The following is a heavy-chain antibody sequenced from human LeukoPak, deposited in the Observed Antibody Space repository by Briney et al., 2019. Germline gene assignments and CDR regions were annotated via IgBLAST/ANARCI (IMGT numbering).Heavy chain of an antibody. CDR2: IRQDGGET. J-gene: IGHJ4*02. D-gene: IGHD3-10*01. V-gene: IGHV3-7*01. Sequence: GGSLRLSCVASGFTFNTYWLSWVRQAPGKGLEWVANIRQDGGETYYGASVRGRFTISRDNAKNSLYLQMSGLRLEDTGIYYCTRDRPFMGRLEGDYWGQGTLVTVSS. CDR1: GFTFNTYW. CDR3: TRDRPFMGRLEGDY.